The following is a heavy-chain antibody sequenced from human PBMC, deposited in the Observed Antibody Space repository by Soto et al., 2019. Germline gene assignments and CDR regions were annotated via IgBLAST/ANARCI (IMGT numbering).Heavy chain of an antibody. CDR3: AKDIAARLGPFYYYGMDV. D-gene: IGHD6-6*01. V-gene: IGHV3-30*18. Sequence: GGSLRLSCAASGFTFSSYGMHWVRQAPGKGLEWVAVISYDGSNQYYADSVKGRFTISRDNSKNTLYLQMNSLRAEDTAVYYCAKDIAARLGPFYYYGMDVWGQGTTVTVSS. CDR2: ISYDGSNQ. J-gene: IGHJ6*02. CDR1: GFTFSSYG.